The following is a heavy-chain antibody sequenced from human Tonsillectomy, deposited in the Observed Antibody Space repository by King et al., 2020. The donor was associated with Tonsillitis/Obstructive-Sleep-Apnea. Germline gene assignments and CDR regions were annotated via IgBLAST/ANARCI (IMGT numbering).Heavy chain of an antibody. J-gene: IGHJ6*03. Sequence: VQLVESGGGLVQAGGSLRLSCAASGFTFGSYAMSWVRQAPGKGLQWVSAISGSGGSTYYADSVKGRFTISRDNSKNKLYLQRNSLRAEDPAVYYCAKTFSLEYSYYYMDVWGKGTTVTVSS. V-gene: IGHV3-23*04. CDR3: AKTFSLEYSYYYMDV. CDR2: ISGSGGST. D-gene: IGHD2/OR15-2a*01. CDR1: GFTFGSYA.